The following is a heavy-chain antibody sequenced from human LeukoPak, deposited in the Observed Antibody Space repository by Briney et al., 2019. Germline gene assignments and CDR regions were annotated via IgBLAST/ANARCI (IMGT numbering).Heavy chain of an antibody. V-gene: IGHV3-23*01. Sequence: GGSLRLSRAASGFTFSSYAMTWVRQAPGKGLEWVSVISGSSAATYYADSVKGRFTISRDNSKNTLYLQMNSLRAEDTAVYYCAKGGSYRWGQGTLVTVSS. CDR3: AKGGSYR. D-gene: IGHD1-26*01. J-gene: IGHJ4*02. CDR2: ISGSSAAT. CDR1: GFTFSSYA.